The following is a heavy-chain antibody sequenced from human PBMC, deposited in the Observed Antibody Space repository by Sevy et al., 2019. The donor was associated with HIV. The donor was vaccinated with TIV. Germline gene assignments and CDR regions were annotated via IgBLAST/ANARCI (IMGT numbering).Heavy chain of an antibody. Sequence: GGSLRLSCAASGFTFSDYYMSWIRQAPGKGLEWVSYISSSGSNLYYADSVKGRFTVSRDNAKNSMYLQMNSLGAEDTALYFCARDLHRGLSGSTSGYWGQGTLVTVSS. CDR2: ISSSGSNL. J-gene: IGHJ4*02. D-gene: IGHD3-3*01. CDR3: ARDLHRGLSGSTSGY. CDR1: GFTFSDYY. V-gene: IGHV3-11*01.